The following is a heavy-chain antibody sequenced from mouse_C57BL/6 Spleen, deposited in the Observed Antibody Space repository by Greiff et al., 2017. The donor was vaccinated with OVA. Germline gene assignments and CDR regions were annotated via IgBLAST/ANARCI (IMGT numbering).Heavy chain of an antibody. CDR2: ISNLAYSI. Sequence: DVKLVESGGGLVQPGGSLKLSCAASGFTFSDYGMAWVRQAPRKGPEWVAFISNLAYSIYYADTVTGRFTISRENAKNTLYLEMSSLRSEDTAMYYCARRGVTHWYFDVWGTGTTVTVSS. D-gene: IGHD2-3*01. J-gene: IGHJ1*03. V-gene: IGHV5-15*04. CDR1: GFTFSDYG. CDR3: ARRGVTHWYFDV.